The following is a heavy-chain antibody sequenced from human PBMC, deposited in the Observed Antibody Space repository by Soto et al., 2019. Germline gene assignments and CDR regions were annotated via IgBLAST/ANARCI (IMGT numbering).Heavy chain of an antibody. V-gene: IGHV4-59*08. CDR2: ISYSGST. Sequence: QVQLQESGPGLVKPSETLSLTCTVSGGSISSYYWSWIRQSPGKGLEWIGYISYSGSTTYNPSLKSRVPKSADTSKNQFSLKLRSVTAADTAVYYCARRQDYGGFDYWGQGTLVTVSS. CDR3: ARRQDYGGFDY. CDR1: GGSISSYY. D-gene: IGHD4-17*01. J-gene: IGHJ4*02.